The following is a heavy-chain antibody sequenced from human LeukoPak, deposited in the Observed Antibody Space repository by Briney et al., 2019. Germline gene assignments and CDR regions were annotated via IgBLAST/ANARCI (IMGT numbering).Heavy chain of an antibody. CDR1: GFTFSSYE. J-gene: IGHJ3*02. CDR2: ISSSGSTI. Sequence: PGGSLRLSCAASGFTFSSYEMNWVRQAPGKGLEWVSYISSSGSTIYYADSVKGRFTISRDNAKNSLYLQMNSLRAEDTAVYYCARNSNYLHDYDAFDIWGQGTMVTVSS. D-gene: IGHD1-7*01. CDR3: ARNSNYLHDYDAFDI. V-gene: IGHV3-48*03.